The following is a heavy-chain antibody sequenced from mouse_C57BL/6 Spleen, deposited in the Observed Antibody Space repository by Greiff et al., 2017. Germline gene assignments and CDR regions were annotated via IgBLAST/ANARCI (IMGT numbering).Heavy chain of an antibody. D-gene: IGHD1-1*02. CDR2: IDPSDSET. J-gene: IGHJ4*01. V-gene: IGHV1-52*01. CDR3: ARKGWDYAMDY. Sequence: QVQLQQPGAELVRPGSSVKLSCKASGYTFTSYWMHWVKQRPIQGLEWIGNIDPSDSETHYNQKFKDKATLTVDKSSSPAYMQLSSLTSEDSAVYYCARKGWDYAMDYWGQGTSVTVSS. CDR1: GYTFTSYW.